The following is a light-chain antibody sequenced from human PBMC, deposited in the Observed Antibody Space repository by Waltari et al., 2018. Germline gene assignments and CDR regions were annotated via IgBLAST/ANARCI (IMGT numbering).Light chain of an antibody. CDR3: QDLHDYPV. V-gene: IGKV1-9*01. Sequence: IQLTQSPSSLSASVGDRVTISCRASHELSSHLAWYHQKPGKAPTLLIYPASTLESGVPSRFSGSGSGTEFTLTITSLQPEDFATYFCQDLHDYPVFGPGTKVDIK. CDR1: HELSSH. J-gene: IGKJ3*01. CDR2: PAS.